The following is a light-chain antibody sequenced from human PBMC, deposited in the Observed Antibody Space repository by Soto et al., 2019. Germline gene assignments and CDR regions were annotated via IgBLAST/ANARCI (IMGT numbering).Light chain of an antibody. J-gene: IGKJ4*01. CDR1: QDINKY. Sequence: DIQMTQSPSSLSASVGDRVTITCQPSQDINKYLNWYQQKPGKAPNLLIYDASTLETGVPSRFSGSGSVTDFIFTITSLQPEDIAIYYCQQYDKAPLTFGGGTKVEIK. CDR2: DAS. V-gene: IGKV1-33*01. CDR3: QQYDKAPLT.